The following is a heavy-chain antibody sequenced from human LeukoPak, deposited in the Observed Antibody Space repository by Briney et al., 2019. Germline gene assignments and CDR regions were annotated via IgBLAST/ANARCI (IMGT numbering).Heavy chain of an antibody. V-gene: IGHV4-59*08. Sequence: SETLSLTCTVSGGSISSYYWSWIRQPPGKGLEWIGYIYYSGSTNYNPSLKSRVTISVDTSKNQFSLRLSSVTAADTAVYYCARQDCGGDCYSDHDAFDIWGQGTMVTVSS. D-gene: IGHD2-21*02. J-gene: IGHJ3*02. CDR1: GGSISSYY. CDR2: IYYSGST. CDR3: ARQDCGGDCYSDHDAFDI.